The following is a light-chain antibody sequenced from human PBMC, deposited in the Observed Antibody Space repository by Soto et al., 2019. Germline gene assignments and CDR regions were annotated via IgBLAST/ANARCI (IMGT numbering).Light chain of an antibody. CDR1: QSIDTW. CDR3: QQYNSYRA. J-gene: IGKJ1*01. CDR2: KAS. Sequence: DIQMTQSPSILSASVGDTVTITCRASQSIDTWLAWHQQKPGRAPKLLISKASTLESGVPSRFSGSGSGTDFTLTISGLQPDDFAIYYCQQYNSYRAFGQGTKVEI. V-gene: IGKV1-5*03.